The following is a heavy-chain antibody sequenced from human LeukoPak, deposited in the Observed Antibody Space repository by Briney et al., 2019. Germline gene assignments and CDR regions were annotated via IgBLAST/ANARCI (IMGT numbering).Heavy chain of an antibody. CDR1: APSFSGSY. CDR2: INHSGST. J-gene: IGHJ4*02. V-gene: IGHV4-34*01. Sequence: PSPCQSPARPLNAPSFSGSYSGSTRQPPRKGLEWIGEINHSGSTNYNPSLKGRVPISVDTSKNQFSLKLSSVTAADTAVYYCARQRNRGELLLSHFDYWGQGTLVTVSS. CDR3: ARQRNRGELLLSHFDY. D-gene: IGHD3-10*01.